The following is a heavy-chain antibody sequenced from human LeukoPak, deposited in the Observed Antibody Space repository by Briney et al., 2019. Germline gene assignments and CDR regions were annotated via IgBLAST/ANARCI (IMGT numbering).Heavy chain of an antibody. D-gene: IGHD3-10*01. Sequence: ASVKASCKASGYTFTGYYMHWVRQAPGQGLEWMGWINPNSGGTNYAQKFQGWVTMTRDTSISTAYMELSRLRSDDTAVYYCARALGYYYGSGSPLGYWGQGTLVTVSS. CDR2: INPNSGGT. V-gene: IGHV1-2*04. CDR3: ARALGYYYGSGSPLGY. J-gene: IGHJ4*02. CDR1: GYTFTGYY.